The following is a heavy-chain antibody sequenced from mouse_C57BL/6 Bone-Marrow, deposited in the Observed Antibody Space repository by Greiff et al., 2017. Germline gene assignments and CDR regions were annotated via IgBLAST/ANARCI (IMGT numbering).Heavy chain of an antibody. V-gene: IGHV1-76*01. J-gene: IGHJ1*03. CDR1: GYTFTDYY. D-gene: IGHD1-1*01. CDR3: ARGDYYGSSPYWYFDV. Sequence: QVQLKESGAELVRPGASVKLSCKASGYTFTDYYINWVKQRPGQGLEWIARIYPGSGNTYYNEKFKGKATLTAEKSSSTAYMQLSSLTSEDSAVYFCARGDYYGSSPYWYFDVWGTGTTVTVSS. CDR2: IYPGSGNT.